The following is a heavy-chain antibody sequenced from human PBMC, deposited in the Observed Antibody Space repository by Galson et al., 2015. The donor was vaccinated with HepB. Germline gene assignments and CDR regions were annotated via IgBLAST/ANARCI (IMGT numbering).Heavy chain of an antibody. V-gene: IGHV1-69*13. CDR2: IIPIFGTA. CDR3: ACDSSGYAYFDY. CDR1: GGTFSSYA. J-gene: IGHJ4*02. Sequence: SVKVSCKASGGTFSSYAISWVRQAPGQGLEWMGGIIPIFGTANYAQKFQGRVTITADESTSTAYMELSSLRSEDTAVYYCACDSSGYAYFDYWGQGTLVTVSS. D-gene: IGHD3-22*01.